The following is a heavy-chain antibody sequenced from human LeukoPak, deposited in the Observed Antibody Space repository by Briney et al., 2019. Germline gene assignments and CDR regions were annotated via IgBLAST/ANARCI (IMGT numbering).Heavy chain of an antibody. CDR3: ARLLGISFRNFDY. J-gene: IGHJ4*02. D-gene: IGHD3-16*02. CDR1: GFTFSSYS. CDR2: ISSSSSYI. V-gene: IGHV3-21*01. Sequence: PGGSLRLSRAASGFTFSSYSMNWVRQAPGKGLEWVSSISSSSSYIYYADSVKGRFTIPRDNAKNSLYLQMNSLRAEDTAVYYCARLLGISFRNFDYWGQGTLVTVSS.